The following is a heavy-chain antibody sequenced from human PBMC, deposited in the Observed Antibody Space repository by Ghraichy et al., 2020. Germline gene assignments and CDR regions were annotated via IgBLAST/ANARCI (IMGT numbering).Heavy chain of an antibody. V-gene: IGHV3-48*02. Sequence: GESLNISCAASGFPFSSYSMNWVRQAPGKGLEWVSYISSSSDSIYHTDSVKGRFTISRDNAKNSLYLQMNSLRDEDTAVYYCARGDQAPGGIYYHDGSGYYWDWGQGTLVTVSS. CDR2: ISSSSDSI. J-gene: IGHJ4*02. CDR1: GFPFSSYS. D-gene: IGHD3-22*01. CDR3: ARGDQAPGGIYYHDGSGYYWD.